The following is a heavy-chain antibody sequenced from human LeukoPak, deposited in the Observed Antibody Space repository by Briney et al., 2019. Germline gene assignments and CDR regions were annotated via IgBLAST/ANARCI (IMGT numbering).Heavy chain of an antibody. CDR3: AREFDTAMDV. CDR1: GYSISSGYY. CDR2: IYHSGST. D-gene: IGHD5-18*01. Sequence: SETLSLTCTVSGYSISSGYYWGWIRQPPGKGLEWIGSIYHSGSTYYNPSLKSRVTISVDTSKNQFSLKLSSVTAADTAVYYCAREFDTAMDVWGQGTLVTVSS. J-gene: IGHJ4*02. V-gene: IGHV4-38-2*02.